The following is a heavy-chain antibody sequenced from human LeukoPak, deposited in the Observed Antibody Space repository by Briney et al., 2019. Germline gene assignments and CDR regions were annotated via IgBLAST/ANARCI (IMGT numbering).Heavy chain of an antibody. CDR2: ISGSGVTT. Sequence: GGSLRLSCAASGFSVSSNYMSWVRQAPGKGPEWVSAISGSGVTTHYAGSVKGRFSISRDNSKNTLYLQMNSLRAEDTAVYYCAKKWELLGYFDYWGQGTLVTVSS. CDR3: AKKWELLGYFDY. CDR1: GFSVSSNY. D-gene: IGHD1-26*01. J-gene: IGHJ4*02. V-gene: IGHV3-23*01.